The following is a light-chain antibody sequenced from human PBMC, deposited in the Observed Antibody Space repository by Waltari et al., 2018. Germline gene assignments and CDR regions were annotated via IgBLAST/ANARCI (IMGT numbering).Light chain of an antibody. Sequence: EIVLTQSPGTLSLSPGERATLPCRASQSISSSYLAWYQQKPGQAPRLFIYGASSRATGIPDRCSGSGAGTDFALTISRLEPEDFAVYYCQQYGSSPPWTFGQGTKVESK. V-gene: IGKV3-20*01. J-gene: IGKJ1*01. CDR3: QQYGSSPPWT. CDR2: GAS. CDR1: QSISSSY.